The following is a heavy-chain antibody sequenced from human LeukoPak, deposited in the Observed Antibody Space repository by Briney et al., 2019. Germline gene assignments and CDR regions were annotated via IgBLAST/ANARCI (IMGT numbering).Heavy chain of an antibody. J-gene: IGHJ4*02. CDR1: GFTFSNSA. V-gene: IGHV3-23*01. D-gene: IGHD1-26*01. Sequence: PGGSLRLSCAASGFTFSNSAMTWVRQAPGKGLEWVSAISGSGDKIHYADSVEGRFTISRDNSKNTLYLQMNSLTVEDTAIYYCAKDWSCDYWGQGTLITVSS. CDR2: ISGSGDKI. CDR3: AKDWSCDY.